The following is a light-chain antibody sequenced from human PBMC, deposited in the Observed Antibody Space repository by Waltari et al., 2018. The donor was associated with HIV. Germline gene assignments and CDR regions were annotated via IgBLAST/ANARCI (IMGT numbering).Light chain of an antibody. J-gene: IGLJ1*01. CDR2: AVS. CDR1: SSDVGGYNS. V-gene: IGLV2-8*01. Sequence: SALTQPPSASGSPGQSVTISCTGTSSDVGGYNSVSWSQQHPGKAPKLMIHAVSKRPAVVPDLFSGPKSGNTASLTVSGLQAEDEADYYCSSYAGRNNFNVFGTGTKVTVL. CDR3: SSYAGRNNFNV.